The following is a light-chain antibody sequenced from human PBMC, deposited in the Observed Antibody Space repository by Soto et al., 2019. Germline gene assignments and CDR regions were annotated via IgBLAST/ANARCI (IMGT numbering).Light chain of an antibody. J-gene: IGLJ1*01. Sequence: QSVLTQPPSVSAAPGQKVTISCSGSSSNIGNNYVSWYQQLPGTAPKLIIYEVTNRPSGVSNRFSGSKSGNTASLTISGLQAEDEADYYCSSYTSSTTYVFATGTKLTVL. CDR2: EVT. CDR1: SSNIGNNY. V-gene: IGLV2-14*01. CDR3: SSYTSSTTYV.